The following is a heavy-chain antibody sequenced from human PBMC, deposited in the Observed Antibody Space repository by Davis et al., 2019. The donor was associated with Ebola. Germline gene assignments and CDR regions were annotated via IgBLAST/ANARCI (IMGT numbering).Heavy chain of an antibody. J-gene: IGHJ6*02. CDR1: GYSFLNYW. CDR3: ARRDQNYYYGMGV. Sequence: KVSCKASGYSFLNYWISWVRHLPGRGVEWIGRIDPSDSYTDYSPSFQGHVTITADKSTNTAYLQWSSLQPSDTAIYYCARRDQNYYYGMGVWGQGTTVTVSS. CDR2: IDPSDSYT. V-gene: IGHV5-10-1*01.